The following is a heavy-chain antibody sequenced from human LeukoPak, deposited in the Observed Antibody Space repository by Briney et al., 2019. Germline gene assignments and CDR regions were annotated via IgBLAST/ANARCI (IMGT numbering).Heavy chain of an antibody. V-gene: IGHV3-21*01. J-gene: IGHJ4*02. CDR2: ISSSNSYI. D-gene: IGHD6-19*01. Sequence: GGSLRLSCAASGFTFSSYSMNWVHQAPGKELEWVSFISSSNSYIYYADSVKGRFTISRDNAKNSLYLQMNSLRAEDTAVYYCVRRSIAVAGPFDYWGQGTLVTVSS. CDR3: VRRSIAVAGPFDY. CDR1: GFTFSSYS.